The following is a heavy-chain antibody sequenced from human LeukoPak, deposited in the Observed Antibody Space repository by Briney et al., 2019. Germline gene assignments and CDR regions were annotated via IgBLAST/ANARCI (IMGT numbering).Heavy chain of an antibody. Sequence: PGGSLRLSCAASGFNFRSYWMKWVRQAPGKGLEWVANIKEDGSKKYYVDSVKGRFTISRDNAENSLYLQMNSLRVEDTAVYYCARGPAWERGSYDYWGQGTLVTVSS. V-gene: IGHV3-7*05. J-gene: IGHJ4*02. D-gene: IGHD1-26*01. CDR1: GFNFRSYW. CDR2: IKEDGSKK. CDR3: ARGPAWERGSYDY.